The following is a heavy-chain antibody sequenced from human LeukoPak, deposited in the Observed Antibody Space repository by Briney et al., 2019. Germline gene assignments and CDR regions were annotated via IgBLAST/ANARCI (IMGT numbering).Heavy chain of an antibody. CDR3: AKGGTADLAYIDY. D-gene: IGHD1/OR15-1a*01. CDR1: GFTFSSYA. Sequence: GGSLRLSCAASGFTFSSYAMSWVRQAPGKGLEWVSIVTGTGSSTNYADSVRGRFTISRDNSKNTLYLQMNSLRAEDTASYYCAKGGTADLAYIDYWGQGALVTVSS. J-gene: IGHJ4*02. V-gene: IGHV3-23*01. CDR2: VTGTGSST.